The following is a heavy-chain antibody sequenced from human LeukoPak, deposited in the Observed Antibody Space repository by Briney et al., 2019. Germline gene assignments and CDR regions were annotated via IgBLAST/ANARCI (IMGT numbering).Heavy chain of an antibody. D-gene: IGHD2-2*01. J-gene: IGHJ5*02. CDR3: AKDPGSSTPFNWFDP. CDR2: ISRSGGST. CDR1: GFTFSSYA. Sequence: GGSLRLSCAASGFTFSSYAMSWVRQAPGKGLEWVSAISRSGGSTYYADSVKGRFTISRDNSKNTLYLQMNSLRAEDTAVYYCAKDPGSSTPFNWFDPWGQGTLVTVSS. V-gene: IGHV3-23*01.